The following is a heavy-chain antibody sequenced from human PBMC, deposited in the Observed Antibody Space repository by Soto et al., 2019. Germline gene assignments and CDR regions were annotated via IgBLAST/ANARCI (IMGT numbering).Heavy chain of an antibody. CDR1: GYTFTSYG. Sequence: ASVKVSCKASGYTFTSYGISWVRQAPGQGLEWMGWISAYNGNTNYAQKLQGRVTMTTDTSTSTAYMELRSLRSDDTAVYYCARDIAAAGSPDYYYGMDVRGQGTTVTVSS. CDR3: ARDIAAAGSPDYYYGMDV. V-gene: IGHV1-18*01. J-gene: IGHJ6*02. CDR2: ISAYNGNT. D-gene: IGHD6-13*01.